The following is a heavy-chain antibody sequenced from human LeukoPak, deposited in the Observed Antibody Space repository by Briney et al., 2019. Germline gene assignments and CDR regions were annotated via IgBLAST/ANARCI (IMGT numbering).Heavy chain of an antibody. Sequence: SETLSLTCTVSGGSISSYYWSWIRQPPGKGLEWIGYIYYSGSTNYNPSLKSRVTISVDTSKNQFSLKLSSVTAADTAVYYCARRNYDSSGYPGWFDPWGRGTLVTVSS. V-gene: IGHV4-59*01. CDR3: ARRNYDSSGYPGWFDP. CDR1: GGSISSYY. D-gene: IGHD3-22*01. J-gene: IGHJ5*02. CDR2: IYYSGST.